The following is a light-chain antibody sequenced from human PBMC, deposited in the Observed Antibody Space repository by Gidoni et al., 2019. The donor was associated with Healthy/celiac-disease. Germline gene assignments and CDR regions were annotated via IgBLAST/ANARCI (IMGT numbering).Light chain of an antibody. CDR3: QQYNNWPPYT. J-gene: IGKJ2*01. V-gene: IGKV3-15*01. Sequence: IVLTQSPATLSVSPGERATLSCRASQSVSSNLAWYQQNPGQAPRLLIYGASTRATGIPARFSGSGSGTEFTLTISRLQSEDFAVYYCQQYNNWPPYTFGQGTKLEIK. CDR2: GAS. CDR1: QSVSSN.